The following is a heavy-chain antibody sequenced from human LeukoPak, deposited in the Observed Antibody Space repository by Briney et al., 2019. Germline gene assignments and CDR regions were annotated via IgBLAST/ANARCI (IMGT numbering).Heavy chain of an antibody. D-gene: IGHD2-21*01. V-gene: IGHV3-7*01. CDR3: TSGERVDY. Sequence: GGSLRLSCAASGSASGFIFSNYWMNWVRQAPGKGLEWVANIKQDGSKKYYADSVKGRFTISRDNAKNSLYLQMNGLRAEDAAVYYCTSGERVDYRGQGTLVTVSS. CDR2: IKQDGSKK. CDR1: GFIFSNYW. J-gene: IGHJ4*02.